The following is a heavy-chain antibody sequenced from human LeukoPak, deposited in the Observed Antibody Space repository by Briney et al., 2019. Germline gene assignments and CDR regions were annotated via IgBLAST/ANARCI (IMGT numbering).Heavy chain of an antibody. CDR1: GFTSDDHA. Sequence: GRSLRLSCAVSGFTSDDHAMHWVRQASGKGLEWVAGIMWRSGSTGYGDSVKGRFTISRDNAKKSLYLQMNGLRVEDTAFYYCTKDLTPGGADVWGQGTTDTVSS. CDR3: TKDLTPGGADV. J-gene: IGHJ6*02. CDR2: IMWRSGST. D-gene: IGHD3-10*01. V-gene: IGHV3-9*02.